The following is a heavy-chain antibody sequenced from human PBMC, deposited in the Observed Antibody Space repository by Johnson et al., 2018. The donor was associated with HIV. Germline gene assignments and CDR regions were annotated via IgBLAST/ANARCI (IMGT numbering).Heavy chain of an antibody. D-gene: IGHD1-26*01. CDR2: IGTAGDT. V-gene: IGHV3-13*01. CDR1: GFTFSSYD. Sequence: VQLVESGGGVVQPGRSLRLSCAASGFTFSSYDMHWVRQATGKGLEWVSAIGTAGDTYYPGSVKGRFTISRENAKNSLYLQMNSLRAEDTALYYCAKGAVGATTGDAFDIWGQGTMVTVSS. CDR3: AKGAVGATTGDAFDI. J-gene: IGHJ3*02.